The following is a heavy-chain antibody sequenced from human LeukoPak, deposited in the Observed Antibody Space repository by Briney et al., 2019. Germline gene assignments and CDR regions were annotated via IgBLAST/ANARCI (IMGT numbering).Heavy chain of an antibody. V-gene: IGHV3-7*01. CDR3: ARDKVTY. Sequence: LGASLRLSCAASGFTFSNYWMSWVRQAPGKGLEWVAHINKDGSEKYYVDSVKGRFTISRDNAKNSLYLQMNSLRAEDTAVYYCARDKVTYWGQGTLVTVSS. J-gene: IGHJ4*02. CDR1: GFTFSNYW. CDR2: INKDGSEK.